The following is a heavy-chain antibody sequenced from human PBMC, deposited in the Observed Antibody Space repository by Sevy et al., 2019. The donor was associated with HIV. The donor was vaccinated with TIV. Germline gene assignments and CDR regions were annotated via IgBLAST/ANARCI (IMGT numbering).Heavy chain of an antibody. Sequence: SETLSLTCTVSSGSITSLYWNWIRQPPGKGLEWIANIYYNGHINYNPTLKSRVTLSLDTSKNQFSLRLSSVTAADTAMYYCAGGNAWGRGYSWGQGTLVTVSS. CDR3: AGGNAWGRGYS. D-gene: IGHD1-26*01. V-gene: IGHV4-59*08. CDR1: SGSITSLY. CDR2: IYYNGHI. J-gene: IGHJ4*02.